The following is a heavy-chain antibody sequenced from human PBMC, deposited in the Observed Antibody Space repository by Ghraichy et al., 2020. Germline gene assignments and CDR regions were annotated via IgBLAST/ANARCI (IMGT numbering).Heavy chain of an antibody. D-gene: IGHD3-9*01. V-gene: IGHV1-69*08. J-gene: IGHJ6*02. Sequence: SVKVSCKASGDNISTFSIMWVRQAPGQGLEWMGGIIPILGTTDYAQRFQDRATITADKSMSVVYLELRSLRPEDTAVFYCARETADLTCDVCGQGTTVTVS. CDR3: ARETADLTCDV. CDR1: GDNISTFS. CDR2: IIPILGTT.